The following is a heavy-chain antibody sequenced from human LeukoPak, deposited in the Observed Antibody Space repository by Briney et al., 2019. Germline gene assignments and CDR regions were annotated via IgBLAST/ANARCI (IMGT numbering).Heavy chain of an antibody. D-gene: IGHD3-10*01. CDR2: MNPNSCNT. CDR3: ARGRGGSGRYYFYYHYYMDV. Sequence: ASVKVSCKASGYTFTSYDINWVRQATGQGLEWMGWMNPNSCNTGYAQKFQGRVTMTRNTSISTAYMELSSLRSEDTAVYYCARGRGGSGRYYFYYHYYMDVWGKGTTVTISS. V-gene: IGHV1-8*01. CDR1: GYTFTSYD. J-gene: IGHJ6*03.